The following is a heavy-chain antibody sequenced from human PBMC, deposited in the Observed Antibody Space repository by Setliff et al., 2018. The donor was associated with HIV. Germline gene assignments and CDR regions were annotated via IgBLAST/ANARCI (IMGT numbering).Heavy chain of an antibody. CDR2: ISYNGGTT. CDR3: AKERLYGSGRAFDY. D-gene: IGHD3-10*01. Sequence: LRLSCAASGFTFSDYTMSWARQAPGKGLEWVSSISYNGGTTYYADSVKGRFTISRDNFKNTLYLQMDSLRAEDTALYYCAKERLYGSGRAFDYWGQGTLVTVSS. J-gene: IGHJ4*02. CDR1: GFTFSDYT. V-gene: IGHV3-23*01.